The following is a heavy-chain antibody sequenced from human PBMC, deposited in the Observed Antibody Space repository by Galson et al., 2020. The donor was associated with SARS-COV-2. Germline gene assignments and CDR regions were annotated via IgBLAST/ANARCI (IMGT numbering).Heavy chain of an antibody. V-gene: IGHV1-18*04. D-gene: IGHD3-22*01. Sequence: ASVKVSCKASGYTFRSYGISWVRQAPGQGLEWMGWISTDNAKTNYAQKLQGRVTMTTDTSTSTVYMELRSLRSDDTAVYYCARDFFESSGYWDDVFDIWGQGTKVTVSS. CDR2: ISTDNAKT. CDR3: ARDFFESSGYWDDVFDI. CDR1: GYTFRSYG. J-gene: IGHJ3*02.